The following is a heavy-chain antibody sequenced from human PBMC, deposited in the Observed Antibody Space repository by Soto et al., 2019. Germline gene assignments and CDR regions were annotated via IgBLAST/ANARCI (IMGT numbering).Heavy chain of an antibody. CDR3: ARDQAGYCSSTSCYAGLDP. V-gene: IGHV1-3*01. CDR2: INAGNGNT. Sequence: ASVKVSCKASGYTFTSYAMHWVRQAPGQRLEWMGWINAGNGNTKYSQKFQGRVTITRDTSASTAYMELSSLRSEDTAVYYCARDQAGYCSSTSCYAGLDPWGQGTLVTVSS. D-gene: IGHD2-2*01. CDR1: GYTFTSYA. J-gene: IGHJ5*02.